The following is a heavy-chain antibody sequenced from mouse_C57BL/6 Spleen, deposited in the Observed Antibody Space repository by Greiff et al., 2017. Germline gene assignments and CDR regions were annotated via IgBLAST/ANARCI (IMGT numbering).Heavy chain of an antibody. V-gene: IGHV7-3*01. Sequence: EVKLVESGGGLVQPGGSLSLSCAASGFTFTDYYMSWVRQPPGKALEWLGFIRNKANGYTTEYSASVKGRFTISRDNSQSILYLQMNALRAEDSATYYCARSLYDGDAMDYWGQGTSVTVSS. CDR3: ARSLYDGDAMDY. J-gene: IGHJ4*01. CDR1: GFTFTDYY. CDR2: IRNKANGYTT. D-gene: IGHD2-3*01.